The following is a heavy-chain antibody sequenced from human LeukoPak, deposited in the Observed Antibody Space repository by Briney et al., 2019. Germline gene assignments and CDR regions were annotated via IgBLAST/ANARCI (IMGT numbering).Heavy chain of an antibody. CDR1: GYTFTSYG. J-gene: IGHJ4*02. V-gene: IGHV1-18*01. CDR3: ARDLRRYCSSTSCVSPY. Sequence: ASVKVSCKASGYTFTSYGISWVRQAPGQGLEWMGWISAYNGNTNYAQKLQGRVTMTTDTSTSTAYMELRSLRSDDPAVYYCARDLRRYCSSTSCVSPYWGQGTLVTVSS. CDR2: ISAYNGNT. D-gene: IGHD2-2*01.